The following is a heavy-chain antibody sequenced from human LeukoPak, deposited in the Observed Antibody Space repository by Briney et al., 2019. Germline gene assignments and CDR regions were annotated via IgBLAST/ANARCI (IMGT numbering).Heavy chain of an antibody. CDR1: GGSFSGYY. D-gene: IGHD5-18*01. CDR2: INHSGST. V-gene: IGHV4-34*01. CDR3: ALLEMDTAMGPRGMDV. J-gene: IGHJ6*04. Sequence: KPSETLSLTCAVYGGSFSGYYWSWLRQPPGKGLEWIGEINHSGSTNYNPSLKSRVTISVDTSKNQFSLKPSSVTAADTAVYYCALLEMDTAMGPRGMDVWGKGTTVTVSS.